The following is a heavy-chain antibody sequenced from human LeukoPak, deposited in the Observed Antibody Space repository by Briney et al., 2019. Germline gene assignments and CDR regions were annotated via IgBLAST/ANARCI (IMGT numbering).Heavy chain of an antibody. V-gene: IGHV4-61*08. D-gene: IGHD4-17*01. J-gene: IGHJ3*02. CDR3: AKDLGMTTVTTWAFDI. Sequence: XETLSLTCTVSGGSVSSADYYWTWVRQPPGTGLEWIGYMYHTESSNYNHFLKSRVTISLDTPKNQFSLKLNSVTAADTAVYYCAKDLGMTTVTTWAFDIWGQGTMVSVSS. CDR2: MYHTESS. CDR1: GGSVSSADYY.